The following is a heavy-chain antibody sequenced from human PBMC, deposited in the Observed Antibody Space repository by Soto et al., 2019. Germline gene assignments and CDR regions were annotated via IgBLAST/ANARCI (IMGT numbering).Heavy chain of an antibody. Sequence: EVQLEESGGGLVQPGGSLRVSCTASEFTFSGYWMHWVRQAPGKGLVWVSRINEDGSSADYADCVRGRFTISRDNAKNTLFLQMNSLRTEDTAIYYWSRGSSGWQGVDYWGPGTLVSGSS. J-gene: IGHJ4*02. CDR3: SRGSSGWQGVDY. D-gene: IGHD6-19*01. V-gene: IGHV3-74*01. CDR1: EFTFSGYW. CDR2: INEDGSSA.